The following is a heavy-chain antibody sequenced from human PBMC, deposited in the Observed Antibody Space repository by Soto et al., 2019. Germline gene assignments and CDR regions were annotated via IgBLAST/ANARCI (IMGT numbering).Heavy chain of an antibody. CDR1: GGSISSSSYY. CDR3: ARRRTSYPAYGMDV. D-gene: IGHD6-6*01. CDR2: IYYSGST. V-gene: IGHV4-39*01. Sequence: SETLSLTCTVSGGSISSSSYYWGWIRQPPGKGLEWIGSIYYSGSTYYYPSLKSRVTIFVDTTKNQSSLKLSSVTAADTAVYYCARRRTSYPAYGMDVWGQGTTVTVSS. J-gene: IGHJ6*02.